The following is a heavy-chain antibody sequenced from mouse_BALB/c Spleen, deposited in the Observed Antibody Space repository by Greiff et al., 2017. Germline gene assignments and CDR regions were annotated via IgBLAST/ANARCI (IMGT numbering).Heavy chain of an antibody. CDR2: IYPGSGST. D-gene: IGHD4-1*01. CDR3: TRRLTGLFDY. V-gene: IGHV1S22*01. J-gene: IGHJ2*01. Sequence: LQHPGSELVRPGASVKLSCKASGYTFTSYWMHWVNQRHGQGLEWIVNIYPGSGSTNYDEKFKSKDTLTVDTSSSTAYMHLSSLTSEDSAVYYCTRRLTGLFDYWGQGTTLTVSS. CDR1: GYTFTSYW.